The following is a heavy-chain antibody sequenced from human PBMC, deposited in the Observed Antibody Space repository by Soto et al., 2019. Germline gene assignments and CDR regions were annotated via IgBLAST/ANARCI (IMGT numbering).Heavy chain of an antibody. CDR1: GFNFDDYT. J-gene: IGHJ4*02. D-gene: IGHD6-19*01. Sequence: GGSLRLSCAASGFNFDDYTMHWVRQAPGKGLEWVSLISWDGGSTYYADSVKGRFTISRDNSKNSLYLQMNSLRTEDTALYYCAKDIAASGWYSLDYWGQGTLVTVSS. CDR2: ISWDGGST. CDR3: AKDIAASGWYSLDY. V-gene: IGHV3-43*01.